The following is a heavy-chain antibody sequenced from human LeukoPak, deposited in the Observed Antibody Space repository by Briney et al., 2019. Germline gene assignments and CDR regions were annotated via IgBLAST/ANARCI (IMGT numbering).Heavy chain of an antibody. V-gene: IGHV1-18*01. J-gene: IGHJ4*02. CDR2: ISSYNGNT. D-gene: IGHD3-22*01. CDR3: ATMRLNYESSVPKPFDY. CDR1: GYTFTNYG. Sequence: ASVKVSCKASGYTFTNYGINWVRQVRGQGLEWMGWISSYNGNTNYAQRFQGRVTMTTDTSTTTAYMELRSLRSDDTAVYYCATMRLNYESSVPKPFDYWGQGTLVTVSS.